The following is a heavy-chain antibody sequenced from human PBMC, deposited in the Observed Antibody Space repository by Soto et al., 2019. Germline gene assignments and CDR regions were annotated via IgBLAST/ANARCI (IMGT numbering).Heavy chain of an antibody. D-gene: IGHD2-15*01. J-gene: IGHJ4*02. CDR2: IDPSDSYS. CDR1: GYSFTSYW. Sequence: PGESLKISCKVSGYSFTSYWINWVRQMPGKGLEWMGRIDPSDSYSNYSPSFQGHVTISADKSISTAYLQWSSLRAEDTAIYYCTTWQGSLNYDNWGQGTLVTVSS. CDR3: TTWQGSLNYDN. V-gene: IGHV5-10-1*01.